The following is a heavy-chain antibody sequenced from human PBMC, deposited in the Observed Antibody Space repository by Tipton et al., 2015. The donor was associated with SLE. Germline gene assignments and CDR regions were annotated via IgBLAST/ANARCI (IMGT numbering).Heavy chain of an antibody. CDR1: GGSISSGGYY. V-gene: IGHV4-31*03. CDR2: IYYSGST. CDR3: ARDMTTVTAWFDP. Sequence: TLSLTCTVSGGSISSGGYYWSWIRQHPGKGLEWIGYIYYSGSTYYNPSLKSRVTISVDTSKNQFSLKLSSVTAADTAAYYCARDMTTVTAWFDPWGQGTLVTVSS. J-gene: IGHJ5*02. D-gene: IGHD4-17*01.